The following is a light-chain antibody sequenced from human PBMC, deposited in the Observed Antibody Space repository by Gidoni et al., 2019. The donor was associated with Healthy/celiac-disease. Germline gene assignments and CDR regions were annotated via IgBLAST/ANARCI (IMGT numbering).Light chain of an antibody. CDR3: QQYINWPPYT. Sequence: EILMTQSPATLSVSPRERATLSCSASQSVRSNLAGYQQKPGQAPRLLIYGASNRATGIPDRFSGSGSGTEFTLKISRLQAEDVAVYYCQQYINWPPYTFGQGTKLEIK. CDR1: QSVRSN. J-gene: IGKJ2*01. V-gene: IGKV3-15*01. CDR2: GAS.